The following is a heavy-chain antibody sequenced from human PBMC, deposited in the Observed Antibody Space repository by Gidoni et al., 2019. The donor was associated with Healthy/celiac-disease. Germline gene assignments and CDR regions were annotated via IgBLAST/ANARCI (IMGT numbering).Heavy chain of an antibody. CDR1: GGSISSGSYY. D-gene: IGHD5-12*01. V-gene: IGHV4-61*02. CDR2: IYTSGST. Sequence: QVQLQESGPGLVKPSQTLSLTCTVSGGSISSGSYYWSWIRQPAGKGLEWIGRIYTSGSTNYNPSLKSRVTISVDTSKNQFSLKLSSVTAADTAVYYCARDWGPMHSGYDYYYYYGMDVWGQGTTVTVSS. CDR3: ARDWGPMHSGYDYYYYYGMDV. J-gene: IGHJ6*02.